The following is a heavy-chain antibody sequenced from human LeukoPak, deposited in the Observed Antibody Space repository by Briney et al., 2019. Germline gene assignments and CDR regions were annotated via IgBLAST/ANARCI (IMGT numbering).Heavy chain of an antibody. J-gene: IGHJ4*02. D-gene: IGHD3-3*01. CDR3: ARGLALFGDERGVGYYFDY. V-gene: IGHV3-30*04. CDR1: GFTFSSYA. Sequence: GGSLRLSCAASGFTFSSYAMHWVRQAPGKGLEWVAVISYDGSNKYYADSVKGRFTISRDNSKNTLYLQMNSLRAEDTAVYYCARGLALFGDERGVGYYFDYWGQGTLVTVSS. CDR2: ISYDGSNK.